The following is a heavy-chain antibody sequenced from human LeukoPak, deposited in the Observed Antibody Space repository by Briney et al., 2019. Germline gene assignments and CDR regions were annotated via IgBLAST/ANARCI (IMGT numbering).Heavy chain of an antibody. CDR2: INWNGGST. CDR1: GFTFDDYG. V-gene: IGHV3-20*01. CDR3: ARVYDSSGYRPGYYFDY. Sequence: GGSLRLSCAASGFTFDDYGMSWVRQAPGRGLEWVSCINWNGGSTGYADSVKGRFTISRDNAKNSLYLQMNSLRAEDTALYHCARVYDSSGYRPGYYFDYWGQGTLVTVSS. J-gene: IGHJ4*02. D-gene: IGHD3-22*01.